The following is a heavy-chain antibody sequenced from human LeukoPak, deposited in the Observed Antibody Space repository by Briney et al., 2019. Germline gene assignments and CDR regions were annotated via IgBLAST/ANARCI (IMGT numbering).Heavy chain of an antibody. Sequence: GGSLRLSCVASGFTFSSYEMDWVRRAPGKGLEWVSYIGSSGGSRYYADSVKGPFTTSRDNAKNSLYLQMNSLRAEDTAVYYCAREDGDAFDIWGQGTMVTVSS. CDR3: AREDGDAFDI. CDR2: IGSSGGSR. D-gene: IGHD5-24*01. J-gene: IGHJ3*02. V-gene: IGHV3-48*03. CDR1: GFTFSSYE.